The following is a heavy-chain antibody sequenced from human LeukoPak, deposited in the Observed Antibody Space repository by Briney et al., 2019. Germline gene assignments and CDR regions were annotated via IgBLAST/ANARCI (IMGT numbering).Heavy chain of an antibody. Sequence: ASVKVSCTASGYTFTSYGISWVRQAPGQGREWMGWISAYNGNTNYAQKLQGRVTMTTDTSTSTAYMELRSLRSDDTAVYYCARGVEIGYYYYMDVWGKGTPVTVSS. CDR2: ISAYNGNT. J-gene: IGHJ6*03. D-gene: IGHD2-21*01. V-gene: IGHV1-18*01. CDR3: ARGVEIGYYYYMDV. CDR1: GYTFTSYG.